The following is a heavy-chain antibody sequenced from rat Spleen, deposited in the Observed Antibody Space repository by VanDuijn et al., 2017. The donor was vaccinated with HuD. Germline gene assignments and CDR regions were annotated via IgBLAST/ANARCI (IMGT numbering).Heavy chain of an antibody. Sequence: QVQLKESGPGLVQPSQTLSLTCTVSGFSLIRYNVHWVRQPPGKGLEWMGRMRYKGDTSYNSALKSRLSISRDNSKNQVFLKMNSLQTDDTGTYYCTIHPRYWGQGVMVTVSS. D-gene: IGHD3-1*01. J-gene: IGHJ2*01. CDR1: GFSLIRYN. V-gene: IGHV2-63*01. CDR2: MRYKGDT. CDR3: TIHPRY.